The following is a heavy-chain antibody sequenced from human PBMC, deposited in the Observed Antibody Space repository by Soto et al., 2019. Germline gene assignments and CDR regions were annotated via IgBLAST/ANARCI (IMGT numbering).Heavy chain of an antibody. CDR3: ARHVSGYCGGDCYSYAFDI. V-gene: IGHV4-59*08. J-gene: IGHJ3*02. Sequence: PSETLSLTCTVSGGSISSYYWSWIRQPPGKGLEWIGYIYYSGSTNYNPSLKSRVTISVDTSKNQFSLKLSSVTAADTAVYYCARHVSGYCGGDCYSYAFDIWGQGTMVTVSS. CDR2: IYYSGST. CDR1: GGSISSYY. D-gene: IGHD2-21*01.